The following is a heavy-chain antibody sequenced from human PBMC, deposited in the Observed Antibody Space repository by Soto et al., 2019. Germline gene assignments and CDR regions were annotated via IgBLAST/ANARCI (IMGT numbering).Heavy chain of an antibody. D-gene: IGHD6-6*01. CDR3: ARGGAARRVVYYYGMDV. J-gene: IGHJ6*02. V-gene: IGHV1-2*04. CDR1: GYTFTGYY. Sequence: GASVKVSFKASGYTFTGYYMHWVRQAPGQGLEWMGWINPNSGGTNYAQKFQGWVTMTRDTSISTAYMELSRLRSDDTAVYYCARGGAARRVVYYYGMDVWGQGTTVTVSS. CDR2: INPNSGGT.